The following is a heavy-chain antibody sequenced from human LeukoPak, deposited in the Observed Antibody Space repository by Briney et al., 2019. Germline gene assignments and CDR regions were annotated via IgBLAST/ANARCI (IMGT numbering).Heavy chain of an antibody. J-gene: IGHJ4*02. CDR1: GFTFDDYA. Sequence: GGSLRLSCAASGFTFDDYAMHWVRQAPGKGLEWVSGISWNSGSIAYADSVKGRFTISRDNAKNSLYLQMNSLRAEDTALYYCAKASSYDILTGADFDYWGQGTLVIVSS. CDR2: ISWNSGSI. D-gene: IGHD3-9*01. CDR3: AKASSYDILTGADFDY. V-gene: IGHV3-9*01.